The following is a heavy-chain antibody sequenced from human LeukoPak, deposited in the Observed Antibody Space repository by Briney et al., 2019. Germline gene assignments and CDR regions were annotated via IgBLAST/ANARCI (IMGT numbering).Heavy chain of an antibody. Sequence: RGASVKVSCKASGGSFNSYSISWIRQAPGQGLECMGRVVPILGVANYAQKFQGRVIITADKSTNTAYMELSNLRSEDTAIYFCARAGGVEVPAPLAFWGQGTLVTVSS. CDR2: VVPILGVA. J-gene: IGHJ4*02. V-gene: IGHV1-69*04. CDR3: ARAGGVEVPAPLAF. D-gene: IGHD2-15*01. CDR1: GGSFNSYS.